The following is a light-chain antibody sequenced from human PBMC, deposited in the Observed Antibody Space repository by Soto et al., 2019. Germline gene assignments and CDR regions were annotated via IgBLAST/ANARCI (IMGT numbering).Light chain of an antibody. CDR1: QSISSW. Sequence: DIQMTQSPSTLSASVGDRVTITCRASQSISSWLAWYQQKPGKAPKLLIYDASSLESGVPSRLSGSGSGTEFTLTISSLQPDDFATYYCQQYNSYLYTFGQGTKLEIK. V-gene: IGKV1-5*01. CDR2: DAS. CDR3: QQYNSYLYT. J-gene: IGKJ2*01.